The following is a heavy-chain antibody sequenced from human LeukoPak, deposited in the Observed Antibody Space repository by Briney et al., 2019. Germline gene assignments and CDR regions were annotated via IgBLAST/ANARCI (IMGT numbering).Heavy chain of an antibody. Sequence: GGSLRLSCAVSGFTFSSYWMSWVRQAPGKGLEWVANIKQDGSEKYYVDSVKGRFTISRDNAKNSLYLQMNSLRAEDTAVYYCARDLGGAADYWGQGTLVTVSS. J-gene: IGHJ4*02. CDR3: ARDLGGAADY. CDR2: IKQDGSEK. CDR1: GFTFSSYW. V-gene: IGHV3-7*01. D-gene: IGHD2-15*01.